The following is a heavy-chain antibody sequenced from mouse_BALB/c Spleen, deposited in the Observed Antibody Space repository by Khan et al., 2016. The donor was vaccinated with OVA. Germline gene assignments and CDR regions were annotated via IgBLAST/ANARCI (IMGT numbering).Heavy chain of an antibody. CDR2: IWGGGGT. J-gene: IGHJ4*01. Sequence: QVQLKQSGPGLVAPSQSLSITCTVSGFSLSRYNIHWVHQTPGKGLEWLGMIWGGGGTDYNSTLKSRLSISKDNSQSQVILKMNSLQPDDSAMYFCARYYYRYDGYYGMDYWGQGTSVTVSS. CDR1: GFSLSRYN. CDR3: ARYYYRYDGYYGMDY. D-gene: IGHD2-14*01. V-gene: IGHV2-6-4*01.